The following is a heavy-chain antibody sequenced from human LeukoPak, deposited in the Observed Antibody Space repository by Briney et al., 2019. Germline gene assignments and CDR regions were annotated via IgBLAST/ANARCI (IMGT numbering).Heavy chain of an antibody. CDR1: GFTFSSYA. J-gene: IGHJ4*02. D-gene: IGHD5-24*01. CDR3: AREGRRWLQLTFDY. CDR2: ISYDGNNK. Sequence: PGGSLRLSCAASGFTFSSYAMHWVRQAPGKGLEWVAVISYDGNNKYYADSVKGRFTISRDNSKNTLYLQMSSLRTEDTAVYYCAREGRRWLQLTFDYWGQGTLVTVSS. V-gene: IGHV3-30-3*01.